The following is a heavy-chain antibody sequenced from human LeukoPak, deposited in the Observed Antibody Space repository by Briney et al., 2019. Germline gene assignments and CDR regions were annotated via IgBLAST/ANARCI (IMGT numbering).Heavy chain of an antibody. Sequence: ETLSLTCTVSGGSITSGSYYWSWIRQPPGKGLEWIGEINHSGSTNYNPSLKSRVTISVDTSKNQFSLKLSSVTAADTAVYYCARVRDFWSGYSPKGNWFDPWGQGTLVTVSS. D-gene: IGHD3-3*01. J-gene: IGHJ5*02. CDR1: GGSITSGSYY. CDR2: INHSGST. CDR3: ARVRDFWSGYSPKGNWFDP. V-gene: IGHV4-39*07.